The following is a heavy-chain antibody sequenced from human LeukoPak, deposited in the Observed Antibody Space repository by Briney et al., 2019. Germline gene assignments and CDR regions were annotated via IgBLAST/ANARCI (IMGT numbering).Heavy chain of an antibody. CDR2: INPNNGGT. Sequence: ASVKVSCKTSGYTFTGYYLHWVRQAPGQGLEWMGWINPNNGGTNYAQKFQGRVTMTRDTSISAAYMELTRPRSDDTAVYYCARDLGGYSGYRASCDYWGQGTLVTVSS. D-gene: IGHD5-12*01. V-gene: IGHV1-2*02. CDR1: GYTFTGYY. J-gene: IGHJ4*02. CDR3: ARDLGGYSGYRASCDY.